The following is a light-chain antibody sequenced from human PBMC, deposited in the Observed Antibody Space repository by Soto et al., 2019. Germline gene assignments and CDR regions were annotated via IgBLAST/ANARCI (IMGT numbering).Light chain of an antibody. Sequence: ETVLTQSPATLSLSPGERATLYCRASQSVTTYLAWYRQKPGRAHRLLIYDVSNRATGIPARFSGSGSGTDFTLTISSLEPEDSAVYYCQQRSNWPPEYTFGQGTKLEI. CDR1: QSVTTY. V-gene: IGKV3-11*01. CDR3: QQRSNWPPEYT. CDR2: DVS. J-gene: IGKJ2*01.